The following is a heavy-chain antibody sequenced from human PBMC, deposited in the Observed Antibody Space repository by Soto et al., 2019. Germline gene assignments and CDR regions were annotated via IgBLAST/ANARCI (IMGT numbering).Heavy chain of an antibody. Sequence: QVQLVESGGGVVQPGRSLRLSCAASGFTFSSYGMHWVRQAPDKGLEWVAVISHDGSTIYYADSVKGRFTISRDNSKNTXDLQMNSLRLGDSAVYYCAIPFQRTGYYYDIWYFDLWGRGTLVTVSS. CDR3: AIPFQRTGYYYDIWYFDL. CDR2: ISHDGSTI. D-gene: IGHD3-22*01. CDR1: GFTFSSYG. J-gene: IGHJ2*01. V-gene: IGHV3-30*03.